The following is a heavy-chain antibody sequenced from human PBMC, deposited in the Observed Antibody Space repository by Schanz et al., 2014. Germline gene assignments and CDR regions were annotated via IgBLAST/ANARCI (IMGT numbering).Heavy chain of an antibody. CDR3: ARDRRNADLDY. J-gene: IGHJ4*02. CDR2: ISGSGGST. CDR1: GITFSSHS. V-gene: IGHV3-23*04. D-gene: IGHD1-1*01. Sequence: EVQLVESGGDLVQPGGSLRLSCAASGITFSSHSFNWVRQAPGKGLEWVSAISGSGGSTYYADSVKGRFTISRDNAKNSLYLEMNSLRAEDTALYYCARDRRNADLDYWGQGTLVTVSS.